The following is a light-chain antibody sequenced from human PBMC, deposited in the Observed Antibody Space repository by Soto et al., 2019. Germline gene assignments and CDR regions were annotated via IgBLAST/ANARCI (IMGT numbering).Light chain of an antibody. V-gene: IGKV3-11*01. CDR2: DAS. J-gene: IGKJ5*01. CDR3: QQRNIWPPVT. CDR1: HSVSSY. Sequence: ETVLTQSPATLSLSPGEGATLSCRASHSVSSYLAWYQQKPGQAPRLLIYDASNRATGIPARFTGSGSGADFTLTISSLEPEDFAVYYCQQRNIWPPVTFGHGTRLEIK.